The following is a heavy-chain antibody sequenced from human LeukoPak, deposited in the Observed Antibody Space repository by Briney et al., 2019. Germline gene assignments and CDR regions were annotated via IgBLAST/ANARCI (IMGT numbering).Heavy chain of an antibody. CDR1: GYTFTSYA. CDR2: IIPIFGTA. CDR3: ARSITMVRGVIIRDYYYYMDV. Sequence: ASVKVSCKASGYTFTSYAISWVRQAPGQGLEWMGGIIPIFGTANYAQKFQGRVTITADESTSTAYMELSSLRSEDTAVYYCARSITMVRGVIIRDYYYYMDVWGKGTTVTISS. J-gene: IGHJ6*03. V-gene: IGHV1-69*13. D-gene: IGHD3-10*01.